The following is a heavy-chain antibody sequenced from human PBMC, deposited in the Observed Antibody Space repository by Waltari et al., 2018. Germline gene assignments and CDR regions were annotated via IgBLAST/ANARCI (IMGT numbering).Heavy chain of an antibody. CDR2: INHSGST. D-gene: IGHD2-2*01. J-gene: IGHJ5*02. CDR3: ARGGRQTAGYCSSTSCYGGRDWFDP. V-gene: IGHV4-34*01. Sequence: QVQLQQWGAGLLKPSETLSLTCAVYGGSFSGYYWSWIRQPPGKGLEWIGEINHSGSTNYNPSLKSRVTISVDTSKNQFSLKLVSVTAADTAVYYCARGGRQTAGYCSSTSCYGGRDWFDPWGQGTLVTVSS. CDR1: GGSFSGYY.